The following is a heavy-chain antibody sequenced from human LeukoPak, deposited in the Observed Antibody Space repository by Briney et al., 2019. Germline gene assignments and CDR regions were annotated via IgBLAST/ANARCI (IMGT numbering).Heavy chain of an antibody. J-gene: IGHJ6*02. CDR2: IYTDGST. CDR3: ARDGYCSSTSCSTQYYYYGMDV. V-gene: IGHV3-66*01. CDR1: GFAVSRNF. D-gene: IGHD2-2*03. Sequence: GGSLRLSCAASGFAVSRNFMNWVRQAPGKGLEWVSVIYTDGSTYYADSVKGRFTISRDNSKNTQYLQMNSLRAEDTAVYYCARDGYCSSTSCSTQYYYYGMDVWGQGTTVTVSS.